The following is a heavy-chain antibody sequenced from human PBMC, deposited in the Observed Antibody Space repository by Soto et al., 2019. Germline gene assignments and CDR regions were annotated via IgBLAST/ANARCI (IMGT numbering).Heavy chain of an antibody. V-gene: IGHV4-4*07. J-gene: IGHJ5*02. Sequence: SETLSLTCTVSGGSITDYSWVWIRQPAGKGLEWIGRISSSGSTNYNPSLKGRITMSLDTSKNQFSLKLNSATATDTAVYFCARDQGVVVTADNWFDPWGQGILVT. CDR2: ISSSGST. CDR1: GGSITDYS. D-gene: IGHD2-21*02. CDR3: ARDQGVVVTADNWFDP.